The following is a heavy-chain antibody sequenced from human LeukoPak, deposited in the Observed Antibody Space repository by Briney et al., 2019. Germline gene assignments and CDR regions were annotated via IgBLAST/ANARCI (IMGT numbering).Heavy chain of an antibody. Sequence: PGGSLRLSCAASGFTFDDYGMSWVRQAPGKGLEWVSGINWNGGSTGYADSVKGRFTISRDNAKNSLYLQMNILRAEDTALYHCARAAYSSGWYSSADYWGQGTLVTVSS. D-gene: IGHD6-19*01. CDR2: INWNGGST. CDR1: GFTFDDYG. CDR3: ARAAYSSGWYSSADY. V-gene: IGHV3-20*01. J-gene: IGHJ4*02.